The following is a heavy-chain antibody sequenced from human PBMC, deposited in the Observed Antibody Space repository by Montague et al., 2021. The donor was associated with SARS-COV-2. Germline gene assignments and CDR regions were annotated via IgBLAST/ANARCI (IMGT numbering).Heavy chain of an antibody. CDR1: GFIFSYFE. CDR3: ARDRDWDDWCGMDV. D-gene: IGHD2-21*01. V-gene: IGHV3-48*03. CDR2: VRTTVGLGTR. Sequence: SLRLSCAASGFIFSYFEMNWGRWAPGKGLEGRAHVRTTVGLGTRHYTYXVKGRFTISRDNAKNSLYLQMNSLRVEDTAIYYCARDRDWDDWCGMDVWGQG. J-gene: IGHJ6*02.